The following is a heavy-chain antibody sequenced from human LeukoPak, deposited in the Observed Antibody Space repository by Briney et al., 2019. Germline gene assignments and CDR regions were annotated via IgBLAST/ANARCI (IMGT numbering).Heavy chain of an antibody. CDR2: ISSGGSTI. CDR3: ARYRSSPTKAFDT. CDR1: GFTFSDYY. D-gene: IGHD6-6*01. V-gene: IGHV3-11*04. Sequence: GGSLRLSRAASGFTFSDYYMSWIRQAPGKGLEWVSYISSGGSTIEYADSVKGRFTISRDNAKNSLFLQMNSLRAEDTAVYFCARYRSSPTKAFDTWGQGTLVTASS. J-gene: IGHJ3*02.